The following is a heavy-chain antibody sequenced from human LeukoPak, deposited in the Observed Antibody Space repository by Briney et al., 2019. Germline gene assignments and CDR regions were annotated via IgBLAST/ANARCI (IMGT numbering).Heavy chain of an antibody. CDR1: GFTFDDYA. CDR3: AKDNSNYGAFHI. CDR2: ISWNSGSI. D-gene: IGHD4-11*01. J-gene: IGHJ3*02. V-gene: IGHV3-9*01. Sequence: QAGSSLSLSCAASGFTFDDYAMHWVRQAPGKGLEWVSGISWNSGSIGYADSVKGRFTISRDNAKNSLYLQMNSLRAEDTALYYCAKDNSNYGAFHIWGQGTMVSVSS.